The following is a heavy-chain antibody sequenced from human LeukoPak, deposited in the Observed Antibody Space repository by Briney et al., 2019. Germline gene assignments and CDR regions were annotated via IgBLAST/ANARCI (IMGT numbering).Heavy chain of an antibody. J-gene: IGHJ2*01. V-gene: IGHV3-74*01. CDR1: GFTFSSYC. CDR3: AKDRNYYDSSGYHHWYFDL. Sequence: QPGGSLRLSCAVSGFTFSSYCMHWVRQAPGKGLEWVSRVSTDGSSTSYADSVKGRFTISRDNSKNSLYLQMNSLRTEDTALYYCAKDRNYYDSSGYHHWYFDLWGRGTLVTVSS. CDR2: VSTDGSST. D-gene: IGHD3-22*01.